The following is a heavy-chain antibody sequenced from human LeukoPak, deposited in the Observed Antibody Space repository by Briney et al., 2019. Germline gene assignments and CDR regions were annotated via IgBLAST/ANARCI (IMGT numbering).Heavy chain of an antibody. CDR2: ISGSGGST. V-gene: IGHV3-23*01. CDR3: AGRDGYDPASLMP. D-gene: IGHD5-24*01. CDR1: GFTFSTYA. J-gene: IGHJ5*02. Sequence: PGGSLRLSCAASGFTFSTYAMSWVRQAPGKGLEWVSAISGSGGSTYYADSVKGRFTISRDNSKNTLYLQMNSLRAEDTAVYYCAGRDGYDPASLMPGGQGTLVTVSS.